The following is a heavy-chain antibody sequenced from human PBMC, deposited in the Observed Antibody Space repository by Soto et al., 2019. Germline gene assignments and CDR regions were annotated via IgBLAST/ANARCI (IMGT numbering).Heavy chain of an antibody. J-gene: IGHJ5*02. CDR1: GYTFTSYG. Sequence: QVQLVQSGAEVKKPGASVKVSCKASGYTFTSYGISWVRRAPEQGLEWMGWISAYNGNTNYAQKLQGRVTMTTDTSTSTAYMELRSLRSDDTAVYYCAREVILYSGYANWFDPWGQGTLVSVSS. CDR2: ISAYNGNT. CDR3: AREVILYSGYANWFDP. D-gene: IGHD5-12*01. V-gene: IGHV1-18*01.